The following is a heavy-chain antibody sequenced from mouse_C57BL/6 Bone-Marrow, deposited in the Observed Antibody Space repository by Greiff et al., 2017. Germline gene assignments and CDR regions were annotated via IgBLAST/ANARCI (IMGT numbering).Heavy chain of an antibody. CDR2: MHPNGGSP. CDR1: GYTFTNYW. CDR3: SISYDNADNTMDY. Sequence: QVQLQQPGAELVKPGASVKLSCKASGYTFTNYWMHWVKQRPGQGLEWIGMMHPNGGSPDYNEKFKSEATLSVDKSSRTAYMELSSLTSDDSAVYYWSISYDNADNTMDYRSEGTSVTVAS. J-gene: IGHJ4*01. V-gene: IGHV1-64*01. D-gene: IGHD2-4*01.